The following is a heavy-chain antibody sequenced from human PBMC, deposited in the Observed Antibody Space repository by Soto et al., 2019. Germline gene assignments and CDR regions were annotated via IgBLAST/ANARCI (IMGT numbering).Heavy chain of an antibody. J-gene: IGHJ5*02. D-gene: IGHD3-22*01. CDR2: ISGSGFKK. V-gene: IGHV3-21*01. CDR3: ARATTYSDSSGYYPYNWFEP. Sequence: GGSLRLSCAASGFIFENFGMSWVRQAPGKGLEWISSISGSGFKKYYADSVKGRFTISRDNAKNSLYLQMNSLRAEDTAVYYFARATTYSDSSGYYPYNWFEPWGQGTLVTVSS. CDR1: GFIFENFG.